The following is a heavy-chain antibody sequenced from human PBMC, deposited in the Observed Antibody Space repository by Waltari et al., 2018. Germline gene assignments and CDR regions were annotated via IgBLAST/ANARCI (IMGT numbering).Heavy chain of an antibody. CDR1: AFTYRTSI. D-gene: IGHD6-25*01. CDR2: ISYDGFRK. CDR3: GREGCTSGYSGYLDT. Sequence: QVQLVESGGGVVQPGRSLRLSCAAPAFTYRTSIIHWVRQAPGKGLEGVAYISYDGFRKYYADSVKGRFSIGRDDSQNTVYLQANSLTTEDTAVYYCGREGCTSGYSGYLDTWGQGTLVTVSS. V-gene: IGHV3-30*01. J-gene: IGHJ4*02.